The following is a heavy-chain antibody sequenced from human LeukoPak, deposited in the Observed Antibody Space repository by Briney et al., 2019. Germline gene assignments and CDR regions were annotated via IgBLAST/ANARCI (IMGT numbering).Heavy chain of an antibody. J-gene: IGHJ4*02. CDR2: TYYRSKWYN. V-gene: IGHV6-1*01. CDR1: GDSVSRNSVA. Sequence: SQTLSLTCAISGDSVSRNSVAWNWIRQSPSRGLEWLGRTYYRSKWYNDYAVSVKSRIAINPDTSKNQFSLQLNSVTPEDTAVYYCARERVAVGDYYFDYWGQGTLVTVSS. CDR3: ARERVAVGDYYFDY. D-gene: IGHD6-19*01.